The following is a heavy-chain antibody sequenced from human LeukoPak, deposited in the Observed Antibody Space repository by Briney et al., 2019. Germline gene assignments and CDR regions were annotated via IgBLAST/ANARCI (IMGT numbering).Heavy chain of an antibody. V-gene: IGHV4-34*01. J-gene: IGHJ4*02. D-gene: IGHD5-18*01. CDR1: GGSFSGYY. CDR2: INHSGST. Sequence: SETLSLTCAVYGGSFSGYYWSWIRQPPGKGLEWIGEINHSGSTNYNPSLKSRVTISVDTSKNQFSLKLSSATAADTAVYYCATGTAAMVDYWGQGTLVTVSS. CDR3: ATGTAAMVDY.